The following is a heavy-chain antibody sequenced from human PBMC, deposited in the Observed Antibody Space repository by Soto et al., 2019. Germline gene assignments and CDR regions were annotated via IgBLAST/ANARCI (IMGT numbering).Heavy chain of an antibody. CDR2: TTYSGHT. CDR3: ARLIGNSWLDS. V-gene: IGHV4-59*08. Sequence: SETLSLTCSVSGDSVTTEYWSWLRQPPGKGLEYISYTTYSGHTDYNPSLASRVTISLDTSRNHFSLRLTSVTAADTAVYYCARLIGNSWLDSWGQGTLVTVSS. CDR1: GDSVTTEY. J-gene: IGHJ5*01. D-gene: IGHD1-26*01.